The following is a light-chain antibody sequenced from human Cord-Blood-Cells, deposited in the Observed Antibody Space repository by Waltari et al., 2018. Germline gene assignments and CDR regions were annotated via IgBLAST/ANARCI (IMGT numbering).Light chain of an antibody. Sequence: DVVMTQSPLSLPVTLGQPASLSCWYSHSLGYSDGNTHLTWFQQRPGQSPRRLIYKVSNRDSGVPDRFSGSGSGTDFTLKISRVEAEDVGVYYCMQGTHWPPWTFGQGTKVEIK. CDR2: KVS. J-gene: IGKJ1*01. V-gene: IGKV2-30*01. CDR1: HSLGYSDGNTH. CDR3: MQGTHWPPWT.